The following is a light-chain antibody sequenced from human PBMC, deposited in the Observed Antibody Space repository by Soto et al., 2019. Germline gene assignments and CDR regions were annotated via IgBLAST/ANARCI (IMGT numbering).Light chain of an antibody. CDR2: AAS. Sequence: DIQMTQSPSSLSASVGDRVTITCRASQSISSFLNWYQQKPGKAPKVLIYAASRLESGVPSRFSGSGSGTDFTLTISSLQPEDFATYYCQQLNSYLPITFGQGTRLEIK. CDR3: QQLNSYLPIT. CDR1: QSISSF. V-gene: IGKV1-39*01. J-gene: IGKJ5*01.